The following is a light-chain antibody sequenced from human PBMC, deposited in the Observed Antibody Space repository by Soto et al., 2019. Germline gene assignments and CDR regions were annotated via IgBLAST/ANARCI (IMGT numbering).Light chain of an antibody. V-gene: IGKV1-39*01. J-gene: IGKJ4*01. CDR1: QSISSY. Sequence: DIQMTQSPSSLSASVGDRVTITCRASQSISSYLNWYQQKPGKAPKLLIYAASSLQSGVPSRFSGSGSGTEFTLTISSLQPEDFATYYCQQRRTFGGGTKVEIK. CDR2: AAS. CDR3: QQRRT.